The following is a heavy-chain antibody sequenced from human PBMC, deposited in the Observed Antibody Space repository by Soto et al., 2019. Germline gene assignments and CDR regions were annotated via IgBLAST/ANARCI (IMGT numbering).Heavy chain of an antibody. V-gene: IGHV3-66*04. D-gene: IGHD6-19*01. Sequence: GGSLRLSCAASGFTVSSNYMSWVRQAPGKGLEWVSVIYSGGSTYYADSVKGRFTISRDNSKNTLYLQMNSLRAEDTAVYYCARLGIAVAGGFDYWGQGTLVTVSS. J-gene: IGHJ4*02. CDR1: GFTVSSNY. CDR2: IYSGGST. CDR3: ARLGIAVAGGFDY.